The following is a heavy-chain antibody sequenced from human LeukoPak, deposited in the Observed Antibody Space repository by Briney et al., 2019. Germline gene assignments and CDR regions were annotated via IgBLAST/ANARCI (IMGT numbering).Heavy chain of an antibody. CDR1: GFTFSSYG. CDR2: IRYDGSDK. CDR3: AKDRRFTGSFDV. D-gene: IGHD3-10*01. Sequence: GGSLRLSCAASGFTFSSYGLHWVRQAPGKGLEWVAYIRYDGSDKDYVDSVRGRFTISRDNSNNTLDLQMKSLRPEDTAVYYCAKDRRFTGSFDVWGKGTTVIVSS. J-gene: IGHJ6*04. V-gene: IGHV3-30*02.